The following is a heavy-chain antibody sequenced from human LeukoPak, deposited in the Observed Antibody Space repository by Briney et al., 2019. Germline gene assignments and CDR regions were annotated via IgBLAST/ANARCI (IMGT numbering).Heavy chain of an antibody. Sequence: SETLSLTCSVSGGSISGYYWTWIRQPAGKGLEWFGRIHTSGSTNYNPSLQSRVTMSVDTAKNQFSLKVTSVTAADTAVYYCAREGRYSGYVDYWGQGTLVTVSS. J-gene: IGHJ4*02. D-gene: IGHD5-12*01. CDR1: GGSISGYY. CDR3: AREGRYSGYVDY. CDR2: IHTSGST. V-gene: IGHV4-4*07.